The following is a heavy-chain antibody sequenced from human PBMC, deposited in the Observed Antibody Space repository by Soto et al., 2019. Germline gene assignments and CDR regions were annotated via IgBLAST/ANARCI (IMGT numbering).Heavy chain of an antibody. CDR2: INPNSGGT. V-gene: IGHV1-2*02. CDR1: GYTFTGYQ. J-gene: IGHJ4*02. D-gene: IGHD3-22*01. Sequence: GSSVKVSCKASGYTFTGYQMHWVRQAPGQGLEWMGWINPNSGGTNYAQKFQGRVTMTRDTSITTAYMELSGLRSDDAAVYYCAREWGSSSGYYSFDYWGQGTLVTVSS. CDR3: AREWGSSSGYYSFDY.